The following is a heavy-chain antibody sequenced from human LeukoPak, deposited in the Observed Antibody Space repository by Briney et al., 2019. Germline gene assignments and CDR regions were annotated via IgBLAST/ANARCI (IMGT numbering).Heavy chain of an antibody. D-gene: IGHD2-15*01. CDR3: ATWRYCSGGHCFGNYYMDV. Sequence: GGSLKLSCAASGFTFSGSAMHWVRQASGKGLEWVGRIRSKANSYATAYAGSVKGRFTISRDDSKNTAYLQMNSLKTEDTAVYYCATWRYCSGGHCFGNYYMDVWGKGTTVTVSS. CDR1: GFTFSGSA. J-gene: IGHJ6*03. CDR2: IRSKANSYAT. V-gene: IGHV3-73*01.